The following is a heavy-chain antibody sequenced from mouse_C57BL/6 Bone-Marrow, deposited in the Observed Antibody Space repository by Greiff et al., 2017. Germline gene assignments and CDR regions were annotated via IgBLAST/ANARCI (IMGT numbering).Heavy chain of an antibody. J-gene: IGHJ4*01. D-gene: IGHD1-1*01. CDR3: ASLTTDYAMDY. CDR1: EYEFPSHD. CDR2: INSDGGST. V-gene: IGHV5-2*01. Sequence: EVQGVESGGGLVQPGESLKLSCESNEYEFPSHDMSWVRKTPEKRLELVAAINSDGGSTYYPDTMGRRFIISRDNTKKTLYLQMSSLRSEDSALYYCASLTTDYAMDYWGQGTSVTVSS.